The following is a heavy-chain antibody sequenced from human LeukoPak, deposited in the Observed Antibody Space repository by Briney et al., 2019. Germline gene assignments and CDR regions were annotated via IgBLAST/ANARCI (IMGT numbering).Heavy chain of an antibody. J-gene: IGHJ4*02. CDR1: GGSISSYY. V-gene: IGHV4-59*01. Sequence: SETLSLTCTVSGGSISSYYWSWIRRPPGKGLEWIGYIYYSGSTNYNPSLKSRVTISVDTSKNQFSLKLSSVTAADTAVYYCARSGGHIAAAGTGDYWGQGTLVTVSS. D-gene: IGHD6-13*01. CDR2: IYYSGST. CDR3: ARSGGHIAAAGTGDY.